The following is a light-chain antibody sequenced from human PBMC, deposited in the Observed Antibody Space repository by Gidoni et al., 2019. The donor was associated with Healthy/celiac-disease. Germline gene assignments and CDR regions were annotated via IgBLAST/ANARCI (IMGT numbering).Light chain of an antibody. CDR3: QQSYSTPQGLT. CDR2: AAS. Sequence: DIQMTQSPSSLSASVGDRVTITCRASQSISSYLNWYQQKPGKAPKLLIYAASSLQSGVPSRFSGSGSGTDFNLTISSLKPEDFATYYCQQSYSTPQGLTFGGGTKVEIK. CDR1: QSISSY. V-gene: IGKV1-39*01. J-gene: IGKJ4*01.